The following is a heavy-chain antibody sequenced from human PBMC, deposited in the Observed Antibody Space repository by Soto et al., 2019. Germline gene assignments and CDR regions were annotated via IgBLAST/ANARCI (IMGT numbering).Heavy chain of an antibody. J-gene: IGHJ4*02. CDR1: GFTFSSHA. V-gene: IGHV3-23*01. Sequence: GGSLRLSCAASGFTFSSHAMGWLRQAPGTGPEWVAFVDGSGGDTSYADSVKGRFTISRDNSDSSLYLHMDSLRAEDTGRYFYAKEIFAAAYAATSAFDLWGQGTLVTVSS. D-gene: IGHD2-8*01. CDR3: AKEIFAAAYAATSAFDL. CDR2: VDGSGGDT.